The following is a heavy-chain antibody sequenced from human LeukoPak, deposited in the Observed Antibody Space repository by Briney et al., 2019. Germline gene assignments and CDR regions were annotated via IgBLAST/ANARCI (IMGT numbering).Heavy chain of an antibody. Sequence: SETLSLTCTVSGGSISSGDYYWSWIRQPPGKGLEWIGYIYYSGSTYYNPSLKSRVTISVDTSKNQFSLKLTSVTAADTAVYYCARGEIVVVPAAGWFDPWGQGTLVTVSS. D-gene: IGHD2-2*01. CDR2: IYYSGST. CDR1: GGSISSGDYY. J-gene: IGHJ5*02. CDR3: ARGEIVVVPAAGWFDP. V-gene: IGHV4-30-4*08.